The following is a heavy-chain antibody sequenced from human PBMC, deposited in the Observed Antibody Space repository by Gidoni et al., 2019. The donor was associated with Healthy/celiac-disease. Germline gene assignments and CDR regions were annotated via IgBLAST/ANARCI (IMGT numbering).Heavy chain of an antibody. Sequence: QVQLVESGGGVVQPGRSRRLSCAASGFTFSSYAMHWVRQAPGKGLEWVAVISYDGSNKYYADSVKGRFTISRDNSKNTLYLQMNSLRAEDTAVYYCARQRSSGWNDAFDIWGQGTMVTVSS. CDR1: GFTFSSYA. CDR3: ARQRSSGWNDAFDI. CDR2: ISYDGSNK. V-gene: IGHV3-30-3*01. J-gene: IGHJ3*02. D-gene: IGHD6-19*01.